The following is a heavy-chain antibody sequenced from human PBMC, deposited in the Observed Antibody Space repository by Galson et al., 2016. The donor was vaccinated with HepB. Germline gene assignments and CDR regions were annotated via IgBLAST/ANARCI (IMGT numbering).Heavy chain of an antibody. CDR3: ARAVWGSKKTCEY. J-gene: IGHJ4*02. CDR1: GFIFSDFS. Sequence: SLRLSCAVSGFIFSDFSMNWVRQAPGKGLEWVSYISKTSNTIYYADAVKGRFTISRDNDENSLFLQMNSLSDEDTAVYYCARAVWGSKKTCEYWGKGTLLTVSS. V-gene: IGHV3-48*02. CDR2: ISKTSNTI. D-gene: IGHD7-27*01.